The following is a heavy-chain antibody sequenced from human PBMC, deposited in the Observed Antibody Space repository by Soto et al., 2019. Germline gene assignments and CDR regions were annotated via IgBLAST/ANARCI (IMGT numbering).Heavy chain of an antibody. CDR2: IDWDDDK. V-gene: IGHV2-70*11. CDR1: GFSLSTSGMC. J-gene: IGHJ6*02. CDR3: ARESGYSYGDYYYYGMDV. Sequence: SGPTLVNPTQTLTLTCTFSGFSLSTSGMCVSWIRQPPGKALEWLARIDWDDDKYYSTSLKTRLTISKDTSKNQVVLTMTNMEPVDTATYYCARESGYSYGDYYYYGMDVWGQGTTVTVSS. D-gene: IGHD5-18*01.